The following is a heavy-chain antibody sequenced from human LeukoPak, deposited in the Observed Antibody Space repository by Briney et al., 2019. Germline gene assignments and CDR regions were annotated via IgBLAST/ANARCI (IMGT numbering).Heavy chain of an antibody. CDR2: ISYDGSNK. V-gene: IGHV3-30*04. J-gene: IGHJ4*02. CDR3: ARDYSSSWYGGALGY. Sequence: PGGSLRLSCAASGFTFSSYAMHWVRQAPGKGLEWVAVISYDGSNKYYADSVKGRFTISRDNSKNTLYLQMNSLRAEDTAVYYCARDYSSSWYGGALGYWGQGTLVTVSS. D-gene: IGHD6-13*01. CDR1: GFTFSSYA.